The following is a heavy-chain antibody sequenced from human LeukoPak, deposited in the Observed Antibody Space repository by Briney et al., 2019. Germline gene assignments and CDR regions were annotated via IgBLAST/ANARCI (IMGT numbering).Heavy chain of an antibody. CDR2: IYPGDSDT. V-gene: IGHV5-51*01. CDR1: GYSFTSYW. D-gene: IGHD5-18*01. J-gene: IGHJ6*03. Sequence: GESLKISCKGSGYSFTSYWIGWVRQMPGEGLEWMGIIYPGDSDTRYSPSFQGQVTISADKSISTAYLQWSSLKASDTAMYYCARLGLQRYYYYYYYMDVWGKGTTVTVSS. CDR3: ARLGLQRYYYYYYYMDV.